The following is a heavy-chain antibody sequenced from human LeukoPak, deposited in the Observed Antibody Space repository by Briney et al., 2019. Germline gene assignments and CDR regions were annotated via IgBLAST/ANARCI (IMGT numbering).Heavy chain of an antibody. J-gene: IGHJ4*02. Sequence: PGGSLRLSCAASEFTLSSYWMHWVRQAPGKGLVWVSRINTDGTSTTYADSVKGRFTISRDNAKNTVFLQMNSLRAEDTAVYYCSRGAKRGDSSGYRSFDYWGQGTLVSVS. CDR1: EFTLSSYW. V-gene: IGHV3-74*01. CDR2: INTDGTST. CDR3: SRGAKRGDSSGYRSFDY. D-gene: IGHD3-22*01.